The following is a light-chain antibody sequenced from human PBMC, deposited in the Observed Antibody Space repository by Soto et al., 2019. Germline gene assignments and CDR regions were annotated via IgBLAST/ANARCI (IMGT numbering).Light chain of an antibody. J-gene: IGLJ2*01. CDR3: RSYTSSSTLI. V-gene: IGLV2-14*01. Sequence: QSVLTQPASVSGSPGQSITISCTGTSSDVGGYNYVSWYQQHPGKAPKVMIYDVMNRPSGVSNRFSGSKSGITASLTISWLQAEDEADYYCRSYTSSSTLIFGGGTKVTVL. CDR2: DVM. CDR1: SSDVGGYNY.